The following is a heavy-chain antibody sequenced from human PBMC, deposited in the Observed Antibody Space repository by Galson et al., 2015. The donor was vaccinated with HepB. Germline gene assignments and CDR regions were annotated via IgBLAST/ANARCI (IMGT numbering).Heavy chain of an antibody. D-gene: IGHD2-8*01. CDR1: GFTFSSYS. J-gene: IGHJ3*02. V-gene: IGHV3-48*02. CDR3: ARDLISRAFDI. CDR2: ISSSSSTI. Sequence: SLRLSCAASGFTFSSYSMNWVRQAPGKGLEWVSYISSSSSTIYYADSVKGRFTISRDNAKNSLYLQMSSLRDEDTAVYYCARDLISRAFDIWGQGTMVTVSS.